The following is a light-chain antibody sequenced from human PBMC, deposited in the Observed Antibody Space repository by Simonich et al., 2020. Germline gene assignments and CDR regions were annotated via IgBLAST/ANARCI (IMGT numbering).Light chain of an antibody. CDR2: DAS. CDR1: QSVSSY. CDR3: QQYNNWPPLT. Sequence: EIVLTQSPATLSLSPGERATLSCRACQSVSSYLACYQQKPGQAPRLLIYDASNRATGIPARFSGSGSGTDFTLTISSLEPEDFAVYYCQQYNNWPPLTFGGGTKVEIK. V-gene: IGKV3-11*01. J-gene: IGKJ4*01.